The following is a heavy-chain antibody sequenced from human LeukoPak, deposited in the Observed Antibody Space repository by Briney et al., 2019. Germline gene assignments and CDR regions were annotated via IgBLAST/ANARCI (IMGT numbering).Heavy chain of an antibody. CDR1: GFTFSSYA. Sequence: GGSLRLSCAASGFTFSSYAMHWARQAPGKGLEWVAVISYDGSNKYYADSVKGRFTISRDNSKNTLYLQMNSLRAEDTAVYYCARAPYYYDSSGYWGYFDYWGQGTLVTVSS. D-gene: IGHD3-22*01. CDR3: ARAPYYYDSSGYWGYFDY. V-gene: IGHV3-30-3*01. J-gene: IGHJ4*02. CDR2: ISYDGSNK.